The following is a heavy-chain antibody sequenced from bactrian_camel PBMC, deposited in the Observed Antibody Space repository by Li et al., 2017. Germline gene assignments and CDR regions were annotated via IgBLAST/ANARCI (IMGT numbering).Heavy chain of an antibody. Sequence: VQLVESGGGSAQAGGSLTLSCVASQMYGSHCMGWYRQAPGRELEGVATIDSDGATEYADSVKGRFTISKDNAANANTLLLHMNTLKPEDTAMYYCAVGRFLTCGDMWSYWGQGTQVTVS. D-gene: IGHD6*01. V-gene: IGHV3S55*01. CDR1: QMYGSHC. CDR2: IDSDGAT. J-gene: IGHJ4*01. CDR3: AVGRFLTCGDMWSY.